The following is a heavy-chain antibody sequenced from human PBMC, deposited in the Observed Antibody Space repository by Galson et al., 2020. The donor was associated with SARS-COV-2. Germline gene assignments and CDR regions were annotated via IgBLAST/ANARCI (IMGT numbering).Heavy chain of an antibody. V-gene: IGHV3-30*04. CDR2: ISYDGSNK. CDR3: ASLYYDILTGYYPANDY. J-gene: IGHJ4*02. Sequence: SLKISCAASGFTFSSYAMHWVRQAPGKGLEWVAVISYDGSNKYYADSVQGRFTISRDNSKNTLYLQMNSLRAEDTAVHYCASLYYDILTGYYPANDYWGQGTLVTVAS. CDR1: GFTFSSYA. D-gene: IGHD3-9*01.